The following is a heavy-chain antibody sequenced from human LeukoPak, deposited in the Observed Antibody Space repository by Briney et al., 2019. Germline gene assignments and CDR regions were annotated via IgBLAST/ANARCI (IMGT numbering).Heavy chain of an antibody. CDR1: GGSISSYY. D-gene: IGHD3-22*01. CDR3: ARGGYDSSGYFVRGANWFDP. CDR2: IYTSGST. V-gene: IGHV4-4*07. J-gene: IGHJ5*02. Sequence: SETLSLTCTVSGGSISSYYWSWIRQPAGKGLEWIGRIYTSGSTNYNPSLKSRVTMSVDTSKNQFSLKLSSVTAADTAVYYCARGGYDSSGYFVRGANWFDPWGQGTLVTVSS.